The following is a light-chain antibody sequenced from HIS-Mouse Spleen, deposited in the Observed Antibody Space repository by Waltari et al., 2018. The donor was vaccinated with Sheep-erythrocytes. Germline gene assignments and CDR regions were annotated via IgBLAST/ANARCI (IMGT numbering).Light chain of an antibody. CDR3: CSYAGSSTPWV. Sequence: QSALTQPASVSGYPGQSITISCTGTSSDVGRYTLVSWYQQHPGKAPKLMIYEGSKRPSGVSNRFSGSKSGNTASLTISGLQAEDEADYYCCSYAGSSTPWVFGGGTKLTVL. CDR2: EGS. J-gene: IGLJ3*02. V-gene: IGLV2-23*01. CDR1: SSDVGRYTL.